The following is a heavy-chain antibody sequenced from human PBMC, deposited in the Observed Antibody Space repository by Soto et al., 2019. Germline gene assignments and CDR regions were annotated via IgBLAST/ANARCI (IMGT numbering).Heavy chain of an antibody. Sequence: VGSLRLSCAASGFTFSDYYMSWIRQAPGKGLEWVSYISSSGSTIYYADSVKGRFTISRDNAKNSLYLQMNSLRAEDTAVYYCARVYYYDSSGYDGWGQGTLVTVSS. V-gene: IGHV3-11*01. CDR1: GFTFSDYY. CDR2: ISSSGSTI. J-gene: IGHJ4*02. CDR3: ARVYYYDSSGYDG. D-gene: IGHD3-22*01.